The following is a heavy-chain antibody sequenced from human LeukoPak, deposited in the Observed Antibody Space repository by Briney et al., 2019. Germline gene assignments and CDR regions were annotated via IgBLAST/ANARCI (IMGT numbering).Heavy chain of an antibody. D-gene: IGHD3-22*01. J-gene: IGHJ4*02. V-gene: IGHV4-34*01. CDR2: INHSGST. CDR3: GLLVKQVARRVPNDY. Sequence: SETLSLTCADYGGSFSGYYWSWIRQPPGKGLEWIGEINHSGSTNYNPSLKSRVTISVDTSKNQFSLKLSSVTAADTAVYYCGLLVKQVARRVPNDYWGQGTLVTVSS. CDR1: GGSFSGYY.